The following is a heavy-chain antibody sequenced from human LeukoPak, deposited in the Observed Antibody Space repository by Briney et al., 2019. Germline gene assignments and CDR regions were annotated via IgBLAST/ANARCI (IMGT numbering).Heavy chain of an antibody. Sequence: PSETLSLTCAVYGGSFSGYYWSWIRQPPGKGLEWIGEINHSGSTNYNPSLKSRVTISVDTSKNQFSLKLSSVTAADTAVYCCATQSYYYDSSGYYYWFDPWGQGTLVTVSS. CDR2: INHSGST. CDR1: GGSFSGYY. CDR3: ATQSYYYDSSGYYYWFDP. J-gene: IGHJ5*02. D-gene: IGHD3-22*01. V-gene: IGHV4-34*01.